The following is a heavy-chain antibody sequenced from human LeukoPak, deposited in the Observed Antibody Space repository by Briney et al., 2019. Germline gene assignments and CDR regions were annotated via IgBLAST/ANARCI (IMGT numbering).Heavy chain of an antibody. V-gene: IGHV4-59*01. Sequence: SETLSLTCIVSGGSISSYDWSWIRQPPGKRLEWIGCIYYSESATYNPSLKSRVTISLDTSKNQFFLKLSSVTAADTAVYYCARKRSFDLWGQGTLVTVSS. CDR2: IYYSESA. D-gene: IGHD3-9*01. CDR1: GGSISSYD. J-gene: IGHJ4*02. CDR3: ARKRSFDL.